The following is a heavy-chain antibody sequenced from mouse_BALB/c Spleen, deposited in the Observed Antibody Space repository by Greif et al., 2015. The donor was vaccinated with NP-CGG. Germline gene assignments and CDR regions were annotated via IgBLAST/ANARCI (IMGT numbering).Heavy chain of an antibody. D-gene: IGHD2-2*01. V-gene: IGHV5-6-5*01. CDR2: ISSGGST. CDR3: ARQGYYYAMDY. CDR1: GFTFSSYA. Sequence: EVNVVESGGGLVKPGGFLKLSCAASGFTFSSYAMSWVRQTPEKRLEWVASISSGGSTYYPDSVKGRFTISRDNARNILYLQMSSLRSEDTAMYYCARQGYYYAMDYWGQGTSVTVSS. J-gene: IGHJ4*01.